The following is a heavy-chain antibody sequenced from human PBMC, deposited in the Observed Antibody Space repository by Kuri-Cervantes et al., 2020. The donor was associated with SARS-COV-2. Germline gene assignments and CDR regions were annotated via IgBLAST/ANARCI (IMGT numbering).Heavy chain of an antibody. CDR1: GFTFSSYA. V-gene: IGHV3-30-3*01. J-gene: IGHJ5*02. CDR2: ISYDESNK. Sequence: GESLKISCAASGFTFSSYAMHWVRQAPGKGLEWVAVISYDESNKYYADSVKGRFTISRDNSKNTLYLQMNSLRAEDTAVYYCARERGLRGWFDPWGQGTLVTVSS. CDR3: ARERGLRGWFDP.